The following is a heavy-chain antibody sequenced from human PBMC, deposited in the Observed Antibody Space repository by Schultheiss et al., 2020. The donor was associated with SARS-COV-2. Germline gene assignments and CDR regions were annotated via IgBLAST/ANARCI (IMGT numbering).Heavy chain of an antibody. CDR3: ARVSYYGAGSYGYYYYMDV. CDR2: IYYSGST. Sequence: SETLSLTCTVSGGSISSYYWSWIRQPPGKGLEWIGSIYYSGSTYYNPSLKSRVTISVGTSKNQFSLKLGSVTAADTAVYYCARVSYYGAGSYGYYYYMDVWGKGTTVTVAS. CDR1: GGSISSYY. V-gene: IGHV4-39*07. D-gene: IGHD3-10*01. J-gene: IGHJ6*03.